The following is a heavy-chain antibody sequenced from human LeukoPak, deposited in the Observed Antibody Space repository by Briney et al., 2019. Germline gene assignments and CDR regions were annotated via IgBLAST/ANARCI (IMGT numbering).Heavy chain of an antibody. CDR3: AKDSDAIVGATTAFDY. Sequence: PGGSLRLSCAASGFSFSRYWMSWVRQAPGKGLEWVASIKQDGSEKYYVDSVKGRFTISRDNAKNSLYLQMNSLRVEDTALYYCAKDSDAIVGATTAFDYWGQGTLVTVSS. CDR2: IKQDGSEK. CDR1: GFSFSRYW. D-gene: IGHD1-26*01. V-gene: IGHV3-7*03. J-gene: IGHJ4*02.